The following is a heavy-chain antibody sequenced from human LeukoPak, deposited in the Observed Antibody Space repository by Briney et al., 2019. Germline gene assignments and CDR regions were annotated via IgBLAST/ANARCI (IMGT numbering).Heavy chain of an antibody. J-gene: IGHJ6*02. D-gene: IGHD3/OR15-3a*01. Sequence: PGGSLRLSCSASGFTFSSCAIYWVRQAPGKGLEYVSAISSDGVSTYYADSVKGRFTISSDNSKNTLYLQMSSLRAEDTAVYYCVKGTGTKYYYYGMDVWGQGTTVTVSS. CDR2: ISSDGVST. V-gene: IGHV3-64D*06. CDR3: VKGTGTKYYYYGMDV. CDR1: GFTFSSCA.